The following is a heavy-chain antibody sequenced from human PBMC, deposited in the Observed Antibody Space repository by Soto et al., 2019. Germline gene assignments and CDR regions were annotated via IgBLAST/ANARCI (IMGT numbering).Heavy chain of an antibody. J-gene: IGHJ4*02. V-gene: IGHV3-30*18. CDR2: ISYDGSNK. Sequence: QVQLVESGGGVVQPGRSLRLSCAASGFTFSSYGMHWVRQAPGKGLEWVAVISYDGSNKYYADSVKGRFTISRDNSKNTLYLQMNSLRAEDTAVYYCAKDVRGYSYGHRVPFDYWGQGTLVTVSS. D-gene: IGHD5-18*01. CDR3: AKDVRGYSYGHRVPFDY. CDR1: GFTFSSYG.